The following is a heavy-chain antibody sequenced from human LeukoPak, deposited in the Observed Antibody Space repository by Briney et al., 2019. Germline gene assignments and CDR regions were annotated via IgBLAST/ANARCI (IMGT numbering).Heavy chain of an antibody. D-gene: IGHD4-11*01. Sequence: PSETLSLTCTVSGGSISSYFWSWIRQPPGKGLEWIGYIYYSGSTNYNPSLKSRVTISVDTSKNQFSLKLSSVTAADTAVYYCARANSNYLPPPYYYYYMDVWGKGTTVTVSS. V-gene: IGHV4-59*08. CDR2: IYYSGST. J-gene: IGHJ6*03. CDR1: GGSISSYF. CDR3: ARANSNYLPPPYYYYYMDV.